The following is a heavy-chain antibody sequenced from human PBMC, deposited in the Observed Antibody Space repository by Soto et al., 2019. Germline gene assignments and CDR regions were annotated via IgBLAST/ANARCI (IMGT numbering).Heavy chain of an antibody. CDR3: ARSLPGTYGAFDL. Sequence: GGSLRLSCAASEFTFRSYWMHWVRQSPGKGLVWVSRISGDGSSTSYADSVKGRFAISRDNAKNTMNLQMDSLRAEDTAVYYCARSLPGTYGAFDLWGQGTMVTVSS. CDR2: ISGDGSST. J-gene: IGHJ3*01. D-gene: IGHD1-7*01. CDR1: EFTFRSYW. V-gene: IGHV3-74*01.